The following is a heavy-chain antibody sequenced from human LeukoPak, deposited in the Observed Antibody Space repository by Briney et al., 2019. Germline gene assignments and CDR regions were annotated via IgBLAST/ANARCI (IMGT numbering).Heavy chain of an antibody. J-gene: IGHJ6*02. CDR2: INPSGGST. V-gene: IGHV1-46*01. CDR3: ARRSLCSSGVCFGMDV. D-gene: IGHD2-8*01. Sequence: ASVKVSCKAPGYTFTIYEIDWVRQAPGQGLEWMGIINPSGGSTSYARKFQDRVTMTRDTSTSTVYMELNSLRSEDTAVYYCARRSLCSSGVCFGMDVWGQGTTVTVSS. CDR1: GYTFTIYE.